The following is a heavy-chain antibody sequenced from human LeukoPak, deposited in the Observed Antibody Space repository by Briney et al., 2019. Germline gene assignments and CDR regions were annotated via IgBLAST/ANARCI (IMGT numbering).Heavy chain of an antibody. CDR1: GFTFGSYA. J-gene: IGHJ5*02. V-gene: IGHV3-23*01. D-gene: IGHD2-2*01. Sequence: GGSLRLSCAASGFTFGSYAMSWVRQAPGKGLEWVSSISGSGDSTYYADSVKGRFTISRENSKDTLYLQMNSLKAEDTALYYCAKDSVVIPAGWFDPWGQGTLVTVSS. CDR3: AKDSVVIPAGWFDP. CDR2: ISGSGDST.